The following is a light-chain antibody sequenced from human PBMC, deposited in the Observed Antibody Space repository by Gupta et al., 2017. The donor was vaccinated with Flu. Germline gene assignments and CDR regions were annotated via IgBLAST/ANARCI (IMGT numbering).Light chain of an antibody. J-gene: IGLJ2*01. CDR2: GVS. V-gene: IGLV2-14*01. Sequence: HSALSLPAFVPGSPGPPITISCTGSSGDLGGYNDVSWYQQHPGKAPKLIMCGVSNRPSGVSERFSGSKSGNTASLTITGLQAEDEADYYCRSYESTNTRVVFGGGTKLTVL. CDR3: RSYESTNTRVV. CDR1: SGDLGGYND.